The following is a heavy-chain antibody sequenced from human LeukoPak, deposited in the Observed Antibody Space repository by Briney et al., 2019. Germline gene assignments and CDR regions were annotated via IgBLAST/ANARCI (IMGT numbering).Heavy chain of an antibody. CDR3: ARRTTYFGWRPSESPSCFDY. V-gene: IGHV4-38-2*02. J-gene: IGHJ4*02. D-gene: IGHD3-9*01. CDR2: IYHSGST. CDR1: GGSISSYD. Sequence: SETLSFTCTVSGGSISSYDWGWIRQPPGKGLEWIGSIYHSGSTYYNPSLKSRVTISIDTSKNQFSLTLSSVTAADTAVYYCARRTTYFGWRPSESPSCFDYWGQGTLVTVSS.